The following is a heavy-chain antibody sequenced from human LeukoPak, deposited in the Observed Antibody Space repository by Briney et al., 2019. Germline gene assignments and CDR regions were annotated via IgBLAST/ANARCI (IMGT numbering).Heavy chain of an antibody. J-gene: IGHJ3*02. D-gene: IGHD1-26*01. CDR3: ARDYPLGGSYYVNAFDI. Sequence: SETLSLTCTVSGGSISSHYWSWIRQPPGKGLEWIGYIYYSGSTNYNPSLKSRVTISVDTSKNQFSLKLSSVTAADTAVYYCARDYPLGGSYYVNAFDIWGQGTMVTVSS. CDR1: GGSISSHY. CDR2: IYYSGST. V-gene: IGHV4-59*11.